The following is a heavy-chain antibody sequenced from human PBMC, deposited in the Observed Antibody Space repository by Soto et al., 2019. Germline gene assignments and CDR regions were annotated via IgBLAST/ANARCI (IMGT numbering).Heavy chain of an antibody. Sequence: QVQLVQSGAEVKKPGASVKVSCTASGYTFTSYGISWVRQAPGQGLEWMGWISAYNGNTNYAQKLQGRVTMTTDTSTSTAYMELRSLRSDDTAVYYCARERYCSGGSCYEAFDIWGQGTMVTVSS. CDR2: ISAYNGNT. J-gene: IGHJ3*02. D-gene: IGHD2-15*01. CDR1: GYTFTSYG. V-gene: IGHV1-18*01. CDR3: ARERYCSGGSCYEAFDI.